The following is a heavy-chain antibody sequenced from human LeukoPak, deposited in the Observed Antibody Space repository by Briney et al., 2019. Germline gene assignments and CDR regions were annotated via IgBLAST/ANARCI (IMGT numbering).Heavy chain of an antibody. CDR2: ISYGGSNK. D-gene: IGHD1-26*01. Sequence: GGSLRLSCAASGFTISSYAMHWVRQAPGKGLEWVAVISYGGSNKYYADSVKGRFTISRDNSKNTLYLQMNSLRAEDTAVYYCARAVGATFYYYYYGMDVWGQGTTVTVSS. CDR1: GFTISSYA. J-gene: IGHJ6*02. CDR3: ARAVGATFYYYYYGMDV. V-gene: IGHV3-30-3*01.